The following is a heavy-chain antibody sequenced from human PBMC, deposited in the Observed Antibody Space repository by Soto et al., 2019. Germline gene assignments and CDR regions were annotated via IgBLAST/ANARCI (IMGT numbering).Heavy chain of an antibody. J-gene: IGHJ6*02. D-gene: IGHD5-12*01. CDR1: GYTFTRSG. CDR2: ISTYNGDT. Sequence: ASVKGSCKASGYTFTRSGGSWVRQAPGQGLEWMGWISTYNGDTNYAQTFQGRVTMTTDTSASTVHMEVRSLRSDDTAVYYCAREGVAPYYYYGMDVWGQGTPVTVSS. V-gene: IGHV1-18*01. CDR3: AREGVAPYYYYGMDV.